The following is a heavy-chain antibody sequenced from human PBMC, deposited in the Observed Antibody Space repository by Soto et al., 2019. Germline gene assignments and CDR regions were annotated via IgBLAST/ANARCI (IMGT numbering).Heavy chain of an antibody. CDR1: GGSLSGSY. CDR3: ATGGGFIESRMVWFDP. V-gene: IGHV4-34*01. CDR2: INHRGST. D-gene: IGHD1-26*01. J-gene: IGHJ5*02. Sequence: SETLSLTXAVYGGSLSGSYWSWIRQTPGKGLEWIGSINHRGSTNYNPSLRSRVTISILTPKNEFSLRLTSVTAADTAMYYCATGGGFIESRMVWFDPWGQGTLVTVSS.